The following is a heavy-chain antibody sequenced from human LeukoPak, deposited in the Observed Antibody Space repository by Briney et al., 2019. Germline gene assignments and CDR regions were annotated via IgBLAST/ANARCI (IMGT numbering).Heavy chain of an antibody. V-gene: IGHV1-8*01. D-gene: IGHD1-26*01. CDR1: GYTFTGYD. CDR3: TRGSLSGSSRDY. J-gene: IGHJ4*02. Sequence: ASVRVSCKASGYTFTGYDINWVRQATGQGLEWMGWMNPNTGDTGYAQKFQGRVTMTRNTSIDTPYMELSGLRSEDTAVYYCTRGSLSGSSRDYWGQGTLVTVSS. CDR2: MNPNTGDT.